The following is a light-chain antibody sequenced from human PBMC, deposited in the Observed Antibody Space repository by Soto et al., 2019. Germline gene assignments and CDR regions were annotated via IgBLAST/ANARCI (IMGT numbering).Light chain of an antibody. V-gene: IGKV3-20*01. CDR3: QQYGGSPFT. Sequence: EIVLTQSPGTLSLSPSERATLSCRASQSIFNNYLAWYQQKPGQAPRLLVYGASFRATGIPDRFSGSGSGTDFTLTSSRLEPEDFAVYYCQQYGGSPFTFGQGTRLEIK. J-gene: IGKJ2*01. CDR2: GAS. CDR1: QSIFNNY.